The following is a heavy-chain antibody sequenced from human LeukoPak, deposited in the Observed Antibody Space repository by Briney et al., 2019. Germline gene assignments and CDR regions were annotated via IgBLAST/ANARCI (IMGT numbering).Heavy chain of an antibody. CDR1: GFTFNSYW. V-gene: IGHV3-74*01. CDR2: ISATGSST. D-gene: IGHD3-16*01. CDR3: ARLNVCPRCAFDF. Sequence: GGSLRLSCAASGFTFNSYWMNWVRQAPGKGLVWVSSISATGSSTIYADSVKGRFTISRDNAKNSLYLHMNSLRAEDTSVCDSARLNVCPRCAFDFWGQGTLVTVSS. J-gene: IGHJ4*02.